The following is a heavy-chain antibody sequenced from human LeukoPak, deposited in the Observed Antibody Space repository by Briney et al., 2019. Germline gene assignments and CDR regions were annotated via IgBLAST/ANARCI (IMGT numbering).Heavy chain of an antibody. CDR3: ARDSPASAAFDI. CDR1: GGSISSYY. D-gene: IGHD6-19*01. V-gene: IGHV4-59*01. Sequence: SETLSLTCTVSGGSISSYYWSWIRQPPGKGLEWIGYIYYSGSTNYNPSLKSRVTISVDTSKNQFSLKLSSVTAADTAVYYCARDSPASAAFDIWGQGTMVTVSS. J-gene: IGHJ3*02. CDR2: IYYSGST.